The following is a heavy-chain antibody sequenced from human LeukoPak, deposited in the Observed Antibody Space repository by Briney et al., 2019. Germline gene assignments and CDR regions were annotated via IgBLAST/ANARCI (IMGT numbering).Heavy chain of an antibody. CDR3: ARAVQLWFHFDY. CDR1: GFTFSSYA. J-gene: IGHJ4*02. CDR2: IKQDGSEK. V-gene: IGHV3-7*01. Sequence: GSLRLSCAASGFTFSSYAMSWVRQAPGKGLEWVANIKQDGSEKYYVDSVKGRFTISRDNAKNSLYLQMNSLRAEDTAVYYCARAVQLWFHFDYWGQGTLVTASS. D-gene: IGHD5-18*01.